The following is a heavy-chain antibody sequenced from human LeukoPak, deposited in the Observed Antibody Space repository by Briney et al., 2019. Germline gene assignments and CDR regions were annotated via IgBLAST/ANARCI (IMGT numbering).Heavy chain of an antibody. D-gene: IGHD3-3*01. V-gene: IGHV4-4*07. CDR2: IYTSGST. CDR3: ARDLGRDFGVVIEGNYYYYYMDV. CDR1: GGSISSYY. Sequence: SETLSLTCTVSGGSISSYYWSWIRQPAGKGLEWIGRIYTSGSTNYNPSLKSRVTISVDTSKNQFSLKLSSVTAADTAVYYCARDLGRDFGVVIEGNYYYYYMDVWGKGTTVTVSS. J-gene: IGHJ6*03.